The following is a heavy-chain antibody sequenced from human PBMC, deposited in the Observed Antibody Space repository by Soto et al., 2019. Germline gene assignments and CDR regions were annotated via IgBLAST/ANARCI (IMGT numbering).Heavy chain of an antibody. J-gene: IGHJ4*02. CDR3: AHSRNLITQDAQVGDFDY. Sequence: QITLKESGPTLVKPTQTLTLTCTFSGFSLTTDGVGVGWVRQPPGEALECLAHIYWDDDERYSPSLKTRLTITKDTSKNHVVLIMTNMDPVDTATYYCAHSRNLITQDAQVGDFDYWGQGTLVTVSS. D-gene: IGHD3-10*01. CDR2: IYWDDDE. CDR1: GFSLTTDGVG. V-gene: IGHV2-5*02.